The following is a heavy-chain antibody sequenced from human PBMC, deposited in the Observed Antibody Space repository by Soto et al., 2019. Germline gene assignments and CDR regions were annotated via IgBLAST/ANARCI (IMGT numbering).Heavy chain of an antibody. V-gene: IGHV4-4*02. J-gene: IGHJ1*01. CDR3: AGRHWLIYPFQF. CDR1: GDSISNSIW. Sequence: QVQLQESGPGLVKPSGTLSLTCDVSGDSISNSIWWSWVSQPPGKGLEWIGEIYPSGSTNHNPSLKSRVTMSVDKSKNQFSLNLSSVTAADTAVYYCAGRHWLIYPFQFWGQGTLVTVSS. D-gene: IGHD2-2*02. CDR2: IYPSGST.